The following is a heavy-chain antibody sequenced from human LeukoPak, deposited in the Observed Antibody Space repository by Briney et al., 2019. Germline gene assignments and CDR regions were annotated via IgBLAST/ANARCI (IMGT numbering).Heavy chain of an antibody. V-gene: IGHV4-4*07. J-gene: IGHJ4*02. CDR3: ARVRLGRGLDY. CDR2: IHTSGST. D-gene: IGHD6-19*01. Sequence: SETLSLTCTVSGDSISSSYWGWIRQPAGKGLEWIGRIHTSGSTYYSPSLKSRVTMSVDTSTNQFSLKLSTVTAADTAMYYCARVRLGRGLDYWGQGTLVTVSS. CDR1: GDSISSSY.